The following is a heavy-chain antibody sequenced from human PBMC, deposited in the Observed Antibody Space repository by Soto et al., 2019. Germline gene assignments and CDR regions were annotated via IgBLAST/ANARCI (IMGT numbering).Heavy chain of an antibody. CDR3: ARGSAAAGPYYFDY. J-gene: IGHJ4*02. V-gene: IGHV1-3*01. D-gene: IGHD6-13*01. CDR2: INAGNGAT. CDR1: GYTFTTYA. Sequence: GASVKVSCKASGYTFTTYAMHLVRQAPGQRLEWMGWINAGNGATKYSQNFQDRVTIARDTSANTAFMELSSLRSEDTVVYYCARGSAAAGPYYFDYWAQGTLVTVSS.